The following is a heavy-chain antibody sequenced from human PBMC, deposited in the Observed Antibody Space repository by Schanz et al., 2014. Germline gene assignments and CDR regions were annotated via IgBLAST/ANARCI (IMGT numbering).Heavy chain of an antibody. CDR3: ARDMTSMGESGFYYYCMDV. Sequence: VQLVDSGGGLVQPGGSLRLSCAASGFNFSNYDIHWVRQAPGKGLEWVALIWYDGSNKYYAESVKGRFTISRDNPKNTLYLQMNSLRAEDTAVYYCARDMTSMGESGFYYYCMDVWGQGTTATVSS. J-gene: IGHJ6*02. CDR1: GFNFSNYD. D-gene: IGHD1-26*01. CDR2: IWYDGSNK. V-gene: IGHV3-33*08.